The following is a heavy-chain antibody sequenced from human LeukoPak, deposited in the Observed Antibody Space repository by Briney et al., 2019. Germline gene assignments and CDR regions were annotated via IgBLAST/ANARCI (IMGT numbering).Heavy chain of an antibody. CDR3: ASEGGRYTWIQVID. Sequence: GGSLRLSCAASGFTFSSYSMNWVRQAPGKGLEWVSYISSSSSTIYYADSVKGRFTISRDNAKNPLYLQMNSLRAEDTAVYYCASEGGRYTWIQVIDWGQGTLVTVSS. CDR1: GFTFSSYS. V-gene: IGHV3-48*04. CDR2: ISSSSSTI. J-gene: IGHJ4*02. D-gene: IGHD5-18*01.